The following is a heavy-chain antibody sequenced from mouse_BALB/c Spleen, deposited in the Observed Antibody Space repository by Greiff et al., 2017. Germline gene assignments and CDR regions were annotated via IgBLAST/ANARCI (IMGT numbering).Heavy chain of an antibody. CDR1: GYTFTSYY. Sequence: QVQLQQPGAELVKPGASVKLSCKASGYTFTSYYMYWVKQRPGQGLEWIGGINPSNGGTNFNEKFKSKATLTVDKSSSTAYMQLSSLTSEDSAVYYCTRDYGQYWYFDVWGAGTTVTVSS. V-gene: IGHV1S81*02. J-gene: IGHJ1*01. D-gene: IGHD1-1*01. CDR2: INPSNGGT. CDR3: TRDYGQYWYFDV.